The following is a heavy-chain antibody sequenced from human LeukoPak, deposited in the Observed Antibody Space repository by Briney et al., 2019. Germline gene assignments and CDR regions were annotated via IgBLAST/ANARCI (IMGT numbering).Heavy chain of an antibody. J-gene: IGHJ6*02. Sequence: SVKVSCKASGGTFSSYAISWVRQAPGQGLEWMGGIIPIFGTANYAQKFQSRVTITADESTSTAYMELSSLRSEDTAVYYCARDQPETWTKNYYYYGMDVWGQGTTVTVSS. CDR1: GGTFSSYA. CDR2: IIPIFGTA. V-gene: IGHV1-69*13. D-gene: IGHD1/OR15-1a*01. CDR3: ARDQPETWTKNYYYYGMDV.